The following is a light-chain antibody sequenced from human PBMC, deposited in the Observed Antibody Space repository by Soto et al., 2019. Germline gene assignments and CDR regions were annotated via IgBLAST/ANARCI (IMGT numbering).Light chain of an antibody. Sequence: EIVLTQSPGTLSLSPGERGTLSCRASQSISSSYLAWYQQKPGQAPRLLIYGASSRATGIPDRFSGSGSGTDFTLTISRLEPEDFAVYYCQQYAGSPRTFGQGTKLEIK. CDR3: QQYAGSPRT. V-gene: IGKV3-20*01. J-gene: IGKJ2*01. CDR2: GAS. CDR1: QSISSSY.